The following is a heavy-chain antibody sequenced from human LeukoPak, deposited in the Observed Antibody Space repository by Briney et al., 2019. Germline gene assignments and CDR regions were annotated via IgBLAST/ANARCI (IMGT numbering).Heavy chain of an antibody. V-gene: IGHV3-7*01. Sequence: PGGSLRLSCAASRFTFRSFWMSWVRQAPGKGLEWVANIKQDGSERYYMDSVKGRFTISRDNAKNSLYLRLSSLRAEDTAVYYCAREPYYYYYYMDVWGKGTTVTVSS. CDR1: RFTFRSFW. CDR2: IKQDGSER. CDR3: AREPYYYYYYMDV. J-gene: IGHJ6*03.